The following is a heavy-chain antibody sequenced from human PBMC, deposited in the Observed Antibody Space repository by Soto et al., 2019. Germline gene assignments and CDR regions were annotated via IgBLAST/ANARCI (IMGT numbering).Heavy chain of an antibody. CDR1: GYTFISYG. CDR2: ISGYNGNT. Sequence: QVQLVQSGAEVKKPGASVKVSCKASGYTFISYGISWVRQAPGQGLEWMGWISGYNGNTKYAQKLQGRVTMTTATSTSTAYMELRSLRSDDTAVSYCERDTAMVTGWFDPWGQGTLVTVSS. V-gene: IGHV1-18*01. J-gene: IGHJ5*02. D-gene: IGHD5-18*01. CDR3: ERDTAMVTGWFDP.